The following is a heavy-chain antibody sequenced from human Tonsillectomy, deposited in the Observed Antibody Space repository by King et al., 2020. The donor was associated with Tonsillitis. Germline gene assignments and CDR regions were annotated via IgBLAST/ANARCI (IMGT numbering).Heavy chain of an antibody. V-gene: IGHV4-59*01. Sequence: QMQLQESGPGLVKPSETLSLTCNVSGGSISSYYWSWLRQPPGKGLEWIGHIYYRGSTNYNPSLKSRVTISVDTSKNQFSLKLTSVTAADTAVYYCARDLLYGGQFGYMDVWGKGTTVTVSS. D-gene: IGHD4/OR15-4a*01. CDR3: ARDLLYGGQFGYMDV. J-gene: IGHJ6*03. CDR1: GGSISSYY. CDR2: IYYRGST.